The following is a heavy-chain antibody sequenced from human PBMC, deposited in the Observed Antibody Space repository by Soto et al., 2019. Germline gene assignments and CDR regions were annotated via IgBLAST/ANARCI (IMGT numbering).Heavy chain of an antibody. J-gene: IGHJ4*02. Sequence: EVQLLESGGGLVQPGGSLRLSCAASGFTFSSYTMSWVRQGPGKGLEWVSGISSSGGSTVYADSVKGRFTISRDNFKNTRYLQMISLRAEDTAVYYCAKGWGDYWGQGTPVTVSS. CDR3: AKGWGDY. V-gene: IGHV3-23*01. CDR1: GFTFSSYT. D-gene: IGHD7-27*01. CDR2: ISSSGGST.